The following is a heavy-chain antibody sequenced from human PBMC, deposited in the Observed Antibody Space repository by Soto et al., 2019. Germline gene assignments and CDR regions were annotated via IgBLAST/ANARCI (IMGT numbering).Heavy chain of an antibody. J-gene: IGHJ6*03. V-gene: IGHV3-11*01. Sequence: QVQLVESGGGLVKPGGSLRLSCAASGFTLRDYYMSWVRQAPGKGLEGISYISSSGTTVYYADSVKGRFTVSRDNADNSQYLQMNSLRAEDTAAYYSAIAFRGYYDTYHYYMDVWGKGTMVTVSS. D-gene: IGHD3-3*01. CDR1: GFTLRDYY. CDR3: AIAFRGYYDTYHYYMDV. CDR2: ISSSGTTV.